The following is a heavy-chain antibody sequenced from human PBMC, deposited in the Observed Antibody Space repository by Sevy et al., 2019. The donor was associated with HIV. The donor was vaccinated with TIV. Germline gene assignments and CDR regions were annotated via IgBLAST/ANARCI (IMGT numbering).Heavy chain of an antibody. D-gene: IGHD5-12*01. CDR3: ARAPPVRSGDDSLNWFAP. J-gene: IGHJ5*02. Sequence: SETLSLTCTVSGGSISAYHWSWIRQPPGKGLEWIGYIHYTGSTKYNPSLESRVTISVDTSKNQFSLKLSSVTAADTAEYYCARAPPVRSGDDSLNWFAPWGQGTLVTVSS. CDR2: IHYTGST. CDR1: GGSISAYH. V-gene: IGHV4-59*01.